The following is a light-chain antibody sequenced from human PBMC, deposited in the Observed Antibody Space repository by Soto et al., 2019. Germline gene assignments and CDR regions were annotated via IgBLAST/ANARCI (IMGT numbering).Light chain of an antibody. V-gene: IGKV3-15*01. Sequence: EIVMTQSPATLSVSPGERATLFCRASQSVRSNFLAWYQQKPGQAPSLLIYGASIRATGIPARFSGSGSGKEFTLTINSLQSEDFAVYYCQQHSAWPLTFGGGTKVEIK. CDR3: QQHSAWPLT. CDR1: QSVRSN. CDR2: GAS. J-gene: IGKJ4*01.